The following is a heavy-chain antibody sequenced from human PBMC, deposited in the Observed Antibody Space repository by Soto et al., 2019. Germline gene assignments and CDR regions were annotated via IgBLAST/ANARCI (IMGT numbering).Heavy chain of an antibody. Sequence: PGGSLRLSCAASGFTFSYYTMIWVRQAPGKGLEWVSTINPGGTKMYYAGALKGRFTISSEIAGNSVHLQMNSLTAEDTAIYYCARVSRGAGDRGEIDYWGQGTLVTVSS. J-gene: IGHJ4*02. CDR1: GFTFSYYT. CDR2: INPGGTKM. V-gene: IGHV3-21*01. D-gene: IGHD1-26*01. CDR3: ARVSRGAGDRGEIDY.